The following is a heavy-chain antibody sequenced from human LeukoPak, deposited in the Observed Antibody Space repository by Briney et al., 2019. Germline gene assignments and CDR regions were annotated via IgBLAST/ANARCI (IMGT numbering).Heavy chain of an antibody. V-gene: IGHV4-59*12. D-gene: IGHD3-10*01. CDR2: IYYSGST. Sequence: SETLSLTCTVSGGSISSYYWSWIRQPPGKGLEWIGYIYYSGSTNYNPSLKSRVTISVDTSKNQFSLKLTSVTAADTAVYYCARTTMVRGTYYMDVWGKGTTVTISS. CDR3: ARTTMVRGTYYMDV. J-gene: IGHJ6*03. CDR1: GGSISSYY.